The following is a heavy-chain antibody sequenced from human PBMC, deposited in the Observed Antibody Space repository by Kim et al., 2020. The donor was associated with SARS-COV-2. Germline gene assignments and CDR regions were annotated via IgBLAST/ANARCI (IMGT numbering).Heavy chain of an antibody. J-gene: IGHJ3*02. Sequence: GWSLRLSCAASGFTFSDYYMSWIRQAPGKGLEWVSYISSSGSTIYYADSVKGRFTISRDNAKNSLYLQMNSLRAEDTAVYYCAREGSSWSSDAFDIWGQGTMVTVSS. V-gene: IGHV3-11*01. CDR3: AREGSSWSSDAFDI. CDR2: ISSSGSTI. D-gene: IGHD6-13*01. CDR1: GFTFSDYY.